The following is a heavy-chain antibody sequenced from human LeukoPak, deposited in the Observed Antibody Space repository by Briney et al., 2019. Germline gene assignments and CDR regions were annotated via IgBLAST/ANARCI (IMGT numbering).Heavy chain of an antibody. CDR2: ISYDGSNK. Sequence: GGSLRLSCAASGFTFSSYAMHWVRQAPGKGLEWVAVISYDGSNKYYADSVKGRFTISRDNSKNTLYLQMNSLRAEDTAVYYCARDRPELEYSSSSLYYWGQGTLLTVSS. CDR3: ARDRPELEYSSSSLYY. J-gene: IGHJ4*02. D-gene: IGHD6-6*01. V-gene: IGHV3-30-3*01. CDR1: GFTFSSYA.